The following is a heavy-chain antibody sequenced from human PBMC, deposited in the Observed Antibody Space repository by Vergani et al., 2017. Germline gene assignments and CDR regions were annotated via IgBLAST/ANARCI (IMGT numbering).Heavy chain of an antibody. CDR1: GLILSSYG. J-gene: IGHJ6*02. CDR3: ARDGSDGGSGSPLYYYGMDV. CDR2: IWYDGRKK. Sequence: QIQLVESGGGVVQPGRSLRLSCAASGLILSSYGIHWVRQAPGKGLEWVAVIWYDGRKKYYADSVKGRFTISRDNSKNTLYLQMNSLRDEDTAVYYCARDGSDGGSGSPLYYYGMDVWGQGP. V-gene: IGHV3-33*01. D-gene: IGHD3-10*01.